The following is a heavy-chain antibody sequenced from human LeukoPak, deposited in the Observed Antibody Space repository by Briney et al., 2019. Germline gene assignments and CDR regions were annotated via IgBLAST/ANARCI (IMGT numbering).Heavy chain of an antibody. CDR1: GYTFTSYD. CDR2: MNHNRGNT. V-gene: IGHV1-8*01. D-gene: IGHD6-13*01. Sequence: GASVKVSCKASGYTFTSYDINWVRQATGQGLEWMGWMNHNRGNTGYAQKFPGRVTMTRNPSISTAYMELSSLRSEDTAVYYCARVKGIAAAAPGYWGQGTLVTVSS. CDR3: ARVKGIAAAAPGY. J-gene: IGHJ4*02.